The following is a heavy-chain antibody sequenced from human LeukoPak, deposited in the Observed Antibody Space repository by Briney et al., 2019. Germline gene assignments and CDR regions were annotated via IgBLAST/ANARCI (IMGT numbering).Heavy chain of an antibody. CDR3: ATDCSGNRCYSL. J-gene: IGHJ4*02. V-gene: IGHV3-43*02. CDR1: GFTFNDYA. CDR2: ISGDGGST. D-gene: IGHD2-15*01. Sequence: PGGSLRLSCAASGFTFNDYAMNWVRQAPGKGLEWVSFISGDGGSTYYADSVKGRFTISRDNSKNSLYLQMNSLRLGDTALYYCATDCSGNRCYSLWGQGTLATVSS.